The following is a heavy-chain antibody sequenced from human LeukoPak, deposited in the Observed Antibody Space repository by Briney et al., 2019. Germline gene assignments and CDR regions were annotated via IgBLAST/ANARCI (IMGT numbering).Heavy chain of an antibody. CDR2: ISGSGGST. J-gene: IGHJ4*02. D-gene: IGHD4-17*01. CDR3: ARDPAHGDYIHFDY. CDR1: GFTFSSYA. V-gene: IGHV3-23*01. Sequence: GGSLRLSCAASGFTFSSYAMSWVRQAPGKGLEWVSAISGSGGSTYYADSVKGRFTISRDNSKNTLYLQMNSLRAEDTAVYYCARDPAHGDYIHFDYWGQGTLVTVSS.